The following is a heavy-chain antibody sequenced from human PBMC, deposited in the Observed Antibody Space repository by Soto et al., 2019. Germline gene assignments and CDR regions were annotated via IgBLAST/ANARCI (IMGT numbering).Heavy chain of an antibody. D-gene: IGHD5-18*01. CDR2: IKSKAFGGTP. CDR3: TRDHYGRGFSSGAFDS. CDR1: GFTFGGYA. Sequence: RLSCSPSGFTFGGYAMNWFRQAPGKGLEWVGFIKSKAFGGTPEYAASVKGRFTISRDDSMSIAYLQMNSLKTDDTAVYYCTRDHYGRGFSSGAFDSWGQGTPVTVSS. J-gene: IGHJ4*02. V-gene: IGHV3-49*03.